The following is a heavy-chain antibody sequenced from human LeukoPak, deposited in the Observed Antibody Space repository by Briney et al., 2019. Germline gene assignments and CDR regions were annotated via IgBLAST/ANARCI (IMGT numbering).Heavy chain of an antibody. CDR1: GGSISVYY. CDR2: IYNSGST. D-gene: IGHD3-10*01. V-gene: IGHV4-59*01. J-gene: IGHJ4*02. Sequence: TSETLSLTCTVSGGSISVYYWSWIRQPPGKGLEWIGYIYNSGSTNYNPSLKSRLTISVDTSKNQFSLKLSSVTPADTAVYYCARDRELGYWGQGTLVTVSS. CDR3: ARDRELGY.